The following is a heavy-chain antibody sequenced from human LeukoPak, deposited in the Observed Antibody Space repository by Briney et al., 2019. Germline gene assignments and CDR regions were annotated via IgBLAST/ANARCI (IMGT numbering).Heavy chain of an antibody. J-gene: IGHJ4*02. CDR2: IYYSGNT. Sequence: PSETLSLTCTVSGGSTSTTNYYWGWIRQPPGKVLEWIGSIYYSGNTYYNASLKSRVTISVDTSKNQFSLKLSSVTAADTAVYYCARSGSGWTIDYWGQGTLVTVSS. CDR3: ARSGSGWTIDY. V-gene: IGHV4-39*01. D-gene: IGHD6-19*01. CDR1: GGSTSTTNYY.